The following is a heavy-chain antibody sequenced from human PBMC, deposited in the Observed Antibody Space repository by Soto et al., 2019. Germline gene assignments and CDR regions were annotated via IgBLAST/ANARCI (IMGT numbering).Heavy chain of an antibody. CDR1: GGSFSGYY. J-gene: IGHJ6*02. Sequence: SETLSLTCAVYGGSFSGYYWSWIRQPPGKGLEWIGEINHSGSTNYNPSLKSRVTISVDTSKSQFSLKLSSVTAADTAVYYCARGLRVTTSPRVYGMDVWGQGTTVTVS. CDR2: INHSGST. V-gene: IGHV4-34*01. CDR3: ARGLRVTTSPRVYGMDV. D-gene: IGHD4-4*01.